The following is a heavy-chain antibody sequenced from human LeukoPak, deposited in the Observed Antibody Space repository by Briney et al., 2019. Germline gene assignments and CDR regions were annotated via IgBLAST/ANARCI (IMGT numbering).Heavy chain of an antibody. D-gene: IGHD6-19*01. J-gene: IGHJ4*02. CDR1: GFTFSSYN. CDR2: ITSDSRYM. CDR3: AKDTVNSGSSY. V-gene: IGHV3-21*04. Sequence: GGSLSLSCAASGFTFSSYNMNWVRQAPGKGLEWVSSITSDSRYMYYADSVKGRFTISRDNAKNSLYLQMNSLRAADTAVYYCAKDTVNSGSSYWGQGTLVTVSS.